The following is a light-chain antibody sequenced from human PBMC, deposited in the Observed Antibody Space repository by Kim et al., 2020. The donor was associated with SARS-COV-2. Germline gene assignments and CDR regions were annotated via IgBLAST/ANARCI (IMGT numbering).Light chain of an antibody. Sequence: PGQTASITCSGDKLGDKYACWYQQKPGQSPVLVIYQDSKRPSGIPERFSGSNSGNTATLTISGTQAMDEADYYCQAWDSSTYVFGTGTKVTVL. CDR1: KLGDKY. CDR3: QAWDSSTYV. J-gene: IGLJ1*01. CDR2: QDS. V-gene: IGLV3-1*01.